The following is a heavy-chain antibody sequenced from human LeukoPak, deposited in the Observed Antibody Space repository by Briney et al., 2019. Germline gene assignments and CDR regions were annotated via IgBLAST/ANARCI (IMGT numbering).Heavy chain of an antibody. V-gene: IGHV4-30-4*01. CDR3: AREYCSGGSCYSIYYYGMDV. CDR2: IYYSGST. Sequence: SETLSLTCTVSGGSISSGDYYWSWIRQPPGTGLEWIGYIYYSGSTYFNPSLKSRITISVDTSKNQFSLKLSSVTAADTAVYYCAREYCSGGSCYSIYYYGMDVWGQGTTVTVSS. J-gene: IGHJ6*02. CDR1: GGSISSGDYY. D-gene: IGHD2-15*01.